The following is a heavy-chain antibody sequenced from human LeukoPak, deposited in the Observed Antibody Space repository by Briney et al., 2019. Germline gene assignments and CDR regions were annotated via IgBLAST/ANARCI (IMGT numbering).Heavy chain of an antibody. J-gene: IGHJ4*02. CDR2: INHSGST. V-gene: IGHV4-34*01. CDR3: AAGYSSGSGTFY. CDR1: GGSFSGYY. D-gene: IGHD6-19*01. Sequence: SETLSLTCAVYGGSFSGYYWSWIRQPPGKGLEWIGEINHSGSTNYNPSLKSRVTISVDTSQNQFSLKLSSVTAADTAVYYCAAGYSSGSGTFYWGQGTLVTVSS.